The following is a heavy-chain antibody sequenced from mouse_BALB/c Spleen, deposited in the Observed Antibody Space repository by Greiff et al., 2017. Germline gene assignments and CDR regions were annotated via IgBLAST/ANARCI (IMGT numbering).Heavy chain of an antibody. CDR1: GYSITSDYA. Sequence: EVKLVESGPGLVKPSQSLSLTCTVTGYSITSDYAWNWIRQFPGNQLEWMGYISYSGSTSYNPSLKSRISITRDTSKNQFFLQLNSVTTEDTATYYCASDGNSFAYWGQGTLVTVSA. V-gene: IGHV3-2*02. J-gene: IGHJ3*01. D-gene: IGHD2-1*01. CDR3: ASDGNSFAY. CDR2: ISYSGST.